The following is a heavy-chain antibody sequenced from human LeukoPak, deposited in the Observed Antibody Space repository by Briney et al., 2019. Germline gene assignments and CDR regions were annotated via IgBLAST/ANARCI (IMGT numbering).Heavy chain of an antibody. D-gene: IGHD6-13*01. J-gene: IGHJ4*02. CDR1: GFTFSSYA. CDR2: IRGSGGST. CDR3: AKDRTYGIAAAETSSQPNDY. Sequence: GGSLRLSCAASGFTFSSYAMSWVRQAPGKGLEWVSAIRGSGGSTYYADSVKGRFTISRDNSKNTLYLQMNSLRAEDTAVYYCAKDRTYGIAAAETSSQPNDYWGQGTLVTVSS. V-gene: IGHV3-23*01.